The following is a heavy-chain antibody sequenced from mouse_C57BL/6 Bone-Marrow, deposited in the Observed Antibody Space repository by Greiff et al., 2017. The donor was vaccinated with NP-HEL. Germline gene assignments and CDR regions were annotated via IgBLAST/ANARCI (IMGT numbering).Heavy chain of an antibody. V-gene: IGHV3-6*01. CDR2: ISYDGSN. Sequence: ESGPGLVKPSQSLSLTCSVTGYSITSGYYWNWIRQFPGNKLEWMGYISYDGSNNYNPSLKNRISITRDTSKNQFFLKLNSLTTEDTATYYCAIYSNYNYWGQGTTLTVSS. J-gene: IGHJ2*01. D-gene: IGHD2-5*01. CDR1: GYSITSGYY. CDR3: AIYSNYNY.